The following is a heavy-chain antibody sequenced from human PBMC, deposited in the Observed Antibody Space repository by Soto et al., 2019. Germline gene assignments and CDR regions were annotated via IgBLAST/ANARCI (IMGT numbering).Heavy chain of an antibody. J-gene: IGHJ4*02. CDR2: IYYSGST. CDR1: GGSISSYY. V-gene: IGHV4-59*01. Sequence: SETLSLTCTVSGGSISSYYWSWIRQPPGKGLEWIGYIYYSGSTNYNPSLKSRVTISVDTSKNQFSLKLSSVTAADTAVYYCAASTMIVGNFDYCGQGTLVTVSS. D-gene: IGHD3-22*01. CDR3: AASTMIVGNFDY.